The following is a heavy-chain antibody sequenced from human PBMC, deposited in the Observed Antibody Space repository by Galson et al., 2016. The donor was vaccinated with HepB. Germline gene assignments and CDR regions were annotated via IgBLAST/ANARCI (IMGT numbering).Heavy chain of an antibody. Sequence: SLRLSCAASGFTFSSYGMHWVRQAPGKGLEWVALISYDGSNKYYADSLKGRFTISRDNSKNTLDLQMNSLRAEDTAVYYCAKDLNKWLQSGLVEYWGQGTLVSVSS. CDR3: AKDLNKWLQSGLVEY. D-gene: IGHD5-24*01. CDR2: ISYDGSNK. J-gene: IGHJ4*02. CDR1: GFTFSSYG. V-gene: IGHV3-30*18.